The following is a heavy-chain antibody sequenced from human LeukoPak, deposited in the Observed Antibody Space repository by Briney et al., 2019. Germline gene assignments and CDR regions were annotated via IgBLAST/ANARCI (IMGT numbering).Heavy chain of an antibody. Sequence: SVKVSCKASGGTFSSYAISWVRQAPGQGLEWMGRIISILGIANYAQKFQGRVTITADKSTSTAYMELSSLRSEDTAVYYCARVDGYSYGHFDYWGQGTLVTFSS. D-gene: IGHD5-18*01. J-gene: IGHJ4*02. CDR3: ARVDGYSYGHFDY. V-gene: IGHV1-69*04. CDR1: GGTFSSYA. CDR2: IISILGIA.